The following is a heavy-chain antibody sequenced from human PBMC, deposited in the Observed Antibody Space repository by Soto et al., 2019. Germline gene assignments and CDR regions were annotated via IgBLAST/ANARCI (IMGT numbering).Heavy chain of an antibody. J-gene: IGHJ5*01. Sequence: DVQLVESGGDVVQPGGSLRLSCAASGFTFEDYTIHWVRQAPRKALEWVSLISWDGGTTYYTHSVKGRFTISRDNSKNSLYLQMNSLRPEDTALYYCAKDGSQKDDDGNWLGSWGQGTLVTVSS. D-gene: IGHD3-16*01. CDR3: AKDGSQKDDDGNWLGS. CDR2: ISWDGGTT. CDR1: GFTFEDYT. V-gene: IGHV3-43*01.